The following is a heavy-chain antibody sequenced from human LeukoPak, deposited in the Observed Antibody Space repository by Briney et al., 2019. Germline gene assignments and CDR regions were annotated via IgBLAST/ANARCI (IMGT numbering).Heavy chain of an antibody. CDR1: GYTFTGYY. J-gene: IGHJ4*02. V-gene: IGHV1-69*13. CDR2: IIPIFGTA. Sequence: GASVKVSCKASGYTFTGYYMHWVRQAPGQGLEWMGGIIPIFGTANYAQKFQGRVTITADESTSTAYMELSSLRSEDTAVYYCARLFRDVTTFDYWGQGTLVTVSS. D-gene: IGHD1-1*01. CDR3: ARLFRDVTTFDY.